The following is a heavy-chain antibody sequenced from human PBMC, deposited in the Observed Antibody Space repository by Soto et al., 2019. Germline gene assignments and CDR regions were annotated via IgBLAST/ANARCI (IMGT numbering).Heavy chain of an antibody. V-gene: IGHV4-30-4*01. J-gene: IGHJ4*02. CDR1: GGSISSGDYY. Sequence: LSLTCTVSGGSISSGDYYWSWIRQPPGKGLEWIGYIYYSGSTYYNPSLKSRVTISVDTSKNQFSLKLSSVTAADTAVYYCASISSGYYSRRTFDYWGQGTLVTVSS. CDR3: ASISSGYYSRRTFDY. D-gene: IGHD3-22*01. CDR2: IYYSGST.